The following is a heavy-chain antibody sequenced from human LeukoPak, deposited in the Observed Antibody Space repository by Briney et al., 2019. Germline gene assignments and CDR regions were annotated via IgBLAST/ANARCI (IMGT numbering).Heavy chain of an antibody. Sequence: GTSLRLSCVVSGFTFSDYNMHWVRQAPGKGLEWVTIISYDGTKKYYADSVKGRFTISRDNSKNTLYLQMNSLRAEETAVYYCAKDRVGAILYFDNWGQGTLVTVSS. V-gene: IGHV3-30*18. CDR2: ISYDGTKK. CDR1: GFTFSDYN. J-gene: IGHJ4*02. CDR3: AKDRVGAILYFDN. D-gene: IGHD1-26*01.